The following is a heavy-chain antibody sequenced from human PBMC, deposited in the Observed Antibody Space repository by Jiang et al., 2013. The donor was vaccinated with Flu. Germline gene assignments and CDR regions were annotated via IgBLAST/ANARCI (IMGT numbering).Heavy chain of an antibody. J-gene: IGHJ4*02. D-gene: IGHD3-10*01. V-gene: IGHV4-30-2*05. Sequence: RVTISVDTSKNQXSLKLSSVTAADTAVYYCARDHTMVRGVIDYWGQGTLVTVSS. CDR3: ARDHTMVRGVIDY.